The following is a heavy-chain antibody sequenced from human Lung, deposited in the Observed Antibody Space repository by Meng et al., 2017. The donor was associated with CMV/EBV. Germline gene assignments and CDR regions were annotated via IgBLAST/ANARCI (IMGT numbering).Heavy chain of an antibody. CDR3: AKDLLLFGGPNAYFDY. J-gene: IGHJ4*02. D-gene: IGHD3/OR15-3a*01. CDR1: GFRFEDHG. V-gene: IGHV3-30*02. CDR2: IRHDGTNK. Sequence: GXXRLSCAASGFRFEDHGMHWVRQTPGKGLEWVAFIRHDGTNKFYGDSVKGRFTISRDNSKNTVYLQMNSLRPEETAVYYCAKDLLLFGGPNAYFDYWGPGKLV.